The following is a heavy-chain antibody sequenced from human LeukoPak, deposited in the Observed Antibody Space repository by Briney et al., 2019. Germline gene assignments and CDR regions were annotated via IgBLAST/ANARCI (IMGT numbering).Heavy chain of an antibody. D-gene: IGHD3-3*01. J-gene: IGHJ4*02. CDR2: FDPEDGET. Sequence: GASVKVSCKVSGYTLTELSMHWVRQAPGKGLEWMGGFDPEDGETIYAQKFQGRVTMTEDTSTDTAYMELSSLSSEDTAVYYCATDKVRDYDFWSGPGYWGQGTLVTVSS. CDR3: ATDKVRDYDFWSGPGY. V-gene: IGHV1-24*01. CDR1: GYTLTELS.